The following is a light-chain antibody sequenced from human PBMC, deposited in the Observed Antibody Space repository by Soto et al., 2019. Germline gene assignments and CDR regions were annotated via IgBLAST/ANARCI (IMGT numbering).Light chain of an antibody. CDR2: RNN. J-gene: IGLJ3*02. CDR3: AAWDDSLSGWV. Sequence: QSVLTQPPSASGTPGQRVSISCSGGDSNIGSTAVYWYQQLPGTAPKLLIYRNNQRPSGVPDRFSGSKSGTSASLAISGLRSEDEADYYCAAWDDSLSGWVFGGGTKLTVL. V-gene: IGLV1-47*01. CDR1: DSNIGSTA.